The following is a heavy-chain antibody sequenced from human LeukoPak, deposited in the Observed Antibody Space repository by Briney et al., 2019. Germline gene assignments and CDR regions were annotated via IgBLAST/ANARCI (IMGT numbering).Heavy chain of an antibody. J-gene: IGHJ2*01. Sequence: NPGGSLRLSCAASGFTFSSYSMNWVRQAPGKGLEWVSSISSSSSYIYYEDSVKGRFTISRDNAKSSLYLQMNSLRAEDTAVYYCARDIYVAYCGGDCYSENWYFDLWGRGTLVTVSS. D-gene: IGHD2-21*02. CDR3: ARDIYVAYCGGDCYSENWYFDL. CDR2: ISSSSSYI. V-gene: IGHV3-21*01. CDR1: GFTFSSYS.